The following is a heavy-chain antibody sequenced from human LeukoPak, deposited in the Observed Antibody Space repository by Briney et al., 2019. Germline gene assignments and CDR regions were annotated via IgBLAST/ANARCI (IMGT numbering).Heavy chain of an antibody. J-gene: IGHJ4*02. CDR2: INHSGIT. D-gene: IGHD1-14*01. Sequence: SETLSLTCAVSGYTIRNGHYWGLIRQSPGKGLEWIGSINHSGITEYNPSLKSRVTLSVDTSKNQFSLQLRSVTAADWALYYCARTVTGNYFDYWGQGTLVTVSS. CDR3: ARTVTGNYFDY. V-gene: IGHV4-38-2*01. CDR1: GYTIRNGHY.